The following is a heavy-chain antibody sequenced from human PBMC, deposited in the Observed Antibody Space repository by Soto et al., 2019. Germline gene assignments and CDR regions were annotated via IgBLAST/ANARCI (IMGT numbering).Heavy chain of an antibody. CDR2: IYYSGST. CDR3: ARDLFGGYCLDY. D-gene: IGHD5-12*01. J-gene: IGHJ4*02. Sequence: SETLSLTCTVSGGSISSGDYYWSWIRQPPGKGLEWIGYIYYSGSTYYNPPLESRVTIAVDTSKNQFSLRLTSVTAADTAVYYCARDLFGGYCLDYWGQGALVTVSS. CDR1: GGSISSGDYY. V-gene: IGHV4-30-4*02.